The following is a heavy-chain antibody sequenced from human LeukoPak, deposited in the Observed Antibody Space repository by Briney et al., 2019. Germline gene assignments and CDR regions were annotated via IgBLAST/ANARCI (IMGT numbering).Heavy chain of an antibody. D-gene: IGHD2-15*01. Sequence: GGSLRLSCVASGFNFNNYSLNWVRQAPGKGLEWVSYIGSSGLIIYYADSVKGRLTIPRDNAKNSLFLQMSSLRAEDTAVYYCARGISAVVPRAFDLWGQGTMVTVSS. CDR3: ARGISAVVPRAFDL. V-gene: IGHV3-48*04. CDR2: IGSSGLII. J-gene: IGHJ3*01. CDR1: GFNFNNYS.